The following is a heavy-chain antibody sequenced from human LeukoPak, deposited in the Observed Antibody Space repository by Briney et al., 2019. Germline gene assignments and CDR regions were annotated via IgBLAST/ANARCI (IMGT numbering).Heavy chain of an antibody. J-gene: IGHJ4*02. V-gene: IGHV4-59*01. CDR1: GGSISGYY. CDR2: IYYSGTT. D-gene: IGHD4-23*01. CDR3: AEGGGSGNWHAPFEY. Sequence: NPSETLSLTCTVSGGSISGYYWNWIRQPPGKGQEWSGYIYYSGTTNYNPSLKSRVTISVDTSKNQFSLNLGSVTAADTAADYCAEGGGSGNWHAPFEYWGQGPLVTVSS.